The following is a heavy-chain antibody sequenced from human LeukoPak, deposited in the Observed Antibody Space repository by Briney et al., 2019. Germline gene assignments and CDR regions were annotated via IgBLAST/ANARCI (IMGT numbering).Heavy chain of an antibody. CDR2: ISYDGSNK. Sequence: GRSLRLSCAASGFTFSSYAMHWVRQAPGKGLERVAVISYDGSNKYYADSVKGRFTISRDNSKNTLYLQMNSLRAEDTAVYYCARGHSSGWFLDYWGQGTLVTVSS. CDR3: ARGHSSGWFLDY. J-gene: IGHJ4*02. CDR1: GFTFSSYA. V-gene: IGHV3-30*04. D-gene: IGHD6-19*01.